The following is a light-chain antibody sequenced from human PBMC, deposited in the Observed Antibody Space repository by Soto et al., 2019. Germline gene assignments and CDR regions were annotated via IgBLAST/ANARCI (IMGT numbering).Light chain of an antibody. Sequence: QLVLTQSPSASASLGASVKLTCTRSSGHSSYAIAWPQQQPEKGHRYLMKLNSDGSHSKGDVIPDRFSGSSSGAARYLAISSLQSEDEADYYCQISGTGISVFGGGTKLTVL. CDR1: SGHSSYA. CDR3: QISGTGISV. J-gene: IGLJ7*01. CDR2: LNSDGSH. V-gene: IGLV4-69*01.